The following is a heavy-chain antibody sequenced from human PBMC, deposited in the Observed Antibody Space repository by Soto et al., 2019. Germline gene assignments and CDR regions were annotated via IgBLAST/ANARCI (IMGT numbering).Heavy chain of an antibody. Sequence: GGSLRLSCAASGSTFSSYGMHWVRQAPGKGLEWVAVIWYDGSNKYYADSVKGRVTVSRDNSKNRLYLQMNSLRAEDTAVYYCARDQESDTPMPGYWGQGTLVTVSS. CDR3: ARDQESDTPMPGY. D-gene: IGHD5-18*01. V-gene: IGHV3-33*01. CDR2: IWYDGSNK. J-gene: IGHJ4*02. CDR1: GSTFSSYG.